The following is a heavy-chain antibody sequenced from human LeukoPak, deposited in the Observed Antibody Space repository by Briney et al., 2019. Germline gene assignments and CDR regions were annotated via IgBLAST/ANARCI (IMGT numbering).Heavy chain of an antibody. J-gene: IGHJ6*02. D-gene: IGHD2-2*02. CDR1: GFTFSSYS. CDR2: ISSSSSYI. Sequence: GGSLRLSCAASGFTFSSYSMNWVRQAPGKGLEWVSSISSSSSYIYYADSVKGRFTISRDNAKNSLYLQMNSLRAEDTAVYYCARPQAYCSSTSCYTSNYYYGMDVWGQGTTVTVSS. CDR3: ARPQAYCSSTSCYTSNYYYGMDV. V-gene: IGHV3-21*01.